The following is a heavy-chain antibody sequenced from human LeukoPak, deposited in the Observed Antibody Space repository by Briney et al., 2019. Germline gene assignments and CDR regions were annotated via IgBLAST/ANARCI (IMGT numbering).Heavy chain of an antibody. J-gene: IGHJ3*02. CDR1: GYSFTSYW. Sequence: GESLQISCQGSGYSFTSYWIGWVRQMPGKGLEWMGIIYPGDSDTRYSPSFQGQVTISADNSISTAYLQWSSLKASDTAMYYCARPVGTVAAQYDAFDIWGQGTMVTVSS. D-gene: IGHD6-19*01. CDR3: ARPVGTVAAQYDAFDI. V-gene: IGHV5-51*01. CDR2: IYPGDSDT.